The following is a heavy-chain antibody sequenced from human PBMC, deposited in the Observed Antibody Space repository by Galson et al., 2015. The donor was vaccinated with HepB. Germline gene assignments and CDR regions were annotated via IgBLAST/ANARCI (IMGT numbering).Heavy chain of an antibody. D-gene: IGHD3-3*01. J-gene: IGHJ5*02. V-gene: IGHV3-30-3*01. Sequence: SLRLSCAASGFTFSGYGLHWVRQAPGKGLDWVSFISYDGNKKSYVDSGKGRLTILRDNSKNTVYLQMNSLRSEDTAVYYWTRDQTAYNFWSGYFRFDPWGQGTLVTVSS. CDR1: GFTFSGYG. CDR3: TRDQTAYNFWSGYFRFDP. CDR2: ISYDGNKK.